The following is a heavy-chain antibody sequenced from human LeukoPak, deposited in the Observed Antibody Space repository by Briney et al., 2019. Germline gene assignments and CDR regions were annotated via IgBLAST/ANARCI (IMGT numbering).Heavy chain of an antibody. CDR3: ARFGLVVFPNFDY. CDR1: GYTFTGYY. J-gene: IGHJ4*02. CDR2: ISAYNGNT. D-gene: IGHD3-22*01. Sequence: ASVKVSCKASGYTFTGYYMHWVRLAPGQGLEWMGWISAYNGNTNYAQKLQGRVTMTTDTSTSTAYMELRSLRPDDTAVYYCARFGLVVFPNFDYWGQGTPVTVSS. V-gene: IGHV1-18*04.